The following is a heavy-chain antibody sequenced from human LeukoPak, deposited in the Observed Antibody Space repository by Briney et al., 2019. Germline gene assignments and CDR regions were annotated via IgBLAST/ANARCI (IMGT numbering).Heavy chain of an antibody. CDR3: ANAEYSSSLDY. J-gene: IGHJ4*02. CDR2: ISGDGGST. V-gene: IGHV3-43*02. D-gene: IGHD6-6*01. Sequence: PGGSLRLSCAASGFTFDDYAMHWVRQAPGKGLEWVSLISGDGGSTYYADSVKGRFTISRDNSKNYLYLQMNSLRTEDTALYYCANAEYSSSLDYWGQGTLVTVSS. CDR1: GFTFDDYA.